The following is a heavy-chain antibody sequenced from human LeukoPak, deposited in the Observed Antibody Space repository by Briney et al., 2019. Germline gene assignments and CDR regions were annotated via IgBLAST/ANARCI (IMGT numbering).Heavy chain of an antibody. CDR2: ISSSGSTI. Sequence: GGSLRLSCAASGFTFSSYEMNWVRQAPGKGLEWVSYISSSGSTIYYADSVKGRFTISRDNAKNSLYLQMNSLRAEDTAVYYCARALEWEPSPDYWGQGTLVTVSS. CDR3: ARALEWEPSPDY. D-gene: IGHD1-26*01. J-gene: IGHJ4*02. V-gene: IGHV3-48*03. CDR1: GFTFSSYE.